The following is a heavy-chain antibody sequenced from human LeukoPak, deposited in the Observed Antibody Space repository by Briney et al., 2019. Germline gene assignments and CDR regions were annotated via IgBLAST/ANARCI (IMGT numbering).Heavy chain of an antibody. V-gene: IGHV1-8*03. CDR2: MNPNSGNT. D-gene: IGHD4-17*01. CDR3: ARDKYGDYVFDY. J-gene: IGHJ4*02. CDR1: GYTFTSYD. Sequence: ASVKVSCKASGYTFTSYDINWVRQATGQGLEWMGWMNPNSGNTGYAQKFQGRVTITRNTSISTAYMELSSLRSEDTAVYYCARDKYGDYVFDYWGQGTLVTVSS.